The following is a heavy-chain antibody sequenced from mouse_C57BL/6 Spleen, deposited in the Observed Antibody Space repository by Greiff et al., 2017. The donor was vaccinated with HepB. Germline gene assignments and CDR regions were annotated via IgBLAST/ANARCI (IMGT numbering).Heavy chain of an antibody. CDR2: INPNNGGT. CDR1: GYTFTDYN. D-gene: IGHD2-3*01. J-gene: IGHJ4*01. CDR3: ARWGWSRAMDY. Sequence: EVKLQESGPELVKPGASVKMSCKASGYTFTDYNMHWVKQSHGKSLEWIGYINPNNGGTSYNQKFKGKATLTVNKSSSTAYMELRSLTSEDSAVYYCARWGWSRAMDYWGQGTSVTVSS. V-gene: IGHV1-22*01.